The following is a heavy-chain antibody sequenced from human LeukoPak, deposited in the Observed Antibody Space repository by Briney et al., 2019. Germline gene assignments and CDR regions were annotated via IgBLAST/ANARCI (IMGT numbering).Heavy chain of an antibody. Sequence: SETLSLTCTVSGGSISSGDYYWSWIRQPPGKGLEWIGYIYYSGSTYYNPSLKSRVTISVDTSKNQFSLKLSSVTAADTAVYYCARGSGVGDAFDIWGQGTMVTVSS. CDR3: ARGSGVGDAFDI. V-gene: IGHV4-30-4*08. J-gene: IGHJ3*02. CDR2: IYYSGST. D-gene: IGHD2-8*01. CDR1: GGSISSGDYY.